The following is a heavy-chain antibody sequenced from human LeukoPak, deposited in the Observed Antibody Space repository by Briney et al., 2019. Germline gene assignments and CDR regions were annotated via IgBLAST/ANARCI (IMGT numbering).Heavy chain of an antibody. J-gene: IGHJ5*02. CDR3: ARGGRYCSGGSCRNWFDP. V-gene: IGHV4-34*01. D-gene: IGHD2-15*01. CDR2: INHSGST. Sequence: NPSETLSLTCAVYGGSFSGYYWSWIRQPPGKGLEWIGEINHSGSTNYNPSLKSRVTISVDTSKNQFSLKLSSVTAADTAVYYCARGGRYCSGGSCRNWFDPWGQGTLVTVSS. CDR1: GGSFSGYY.